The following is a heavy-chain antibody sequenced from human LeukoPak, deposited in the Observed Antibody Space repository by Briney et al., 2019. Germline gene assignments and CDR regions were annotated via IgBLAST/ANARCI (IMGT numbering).Heavy chain of an antibody. D-gene: IGHD3-10*01. CDR1: GFTFSRSW. CDR2: ISSSSSYI. J-gene: IGHJ6*03. Sequence: GGSLRLSCAASGFTFSRSWMSWVRQAPGKGLEWVSSISSSSSYICYADSVKGRFTISRDNAKNSLYLQMNSLRAEDTAVYYCARGALLWFGESSVGYMDVWGKGTTVTISS. V-gene: IGHV3-21*01. CDR3: ARGALLWFGESSVGYMDV.